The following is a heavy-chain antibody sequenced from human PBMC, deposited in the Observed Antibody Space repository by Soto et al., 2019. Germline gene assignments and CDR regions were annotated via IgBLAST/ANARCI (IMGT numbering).Heavy chain of an antibody. CDR3: ARGIATGQLDP. CDR2: INPDNGNT. D-gene: IGHD2-15*01. J-gene: IGHJ5*02. V-gene: IGHV1-3*01. Sequence: ASVKFYCNTSGYTFTRYTMNWVRQAPGQRLEWMGWINPDNGNTKSSQKFQDRVIITRDTSASTAYMDLSSLRSEDTAVYYCARGIATGQLDPWGQGTLVTVAS. CDR1: GYTFTRYT.